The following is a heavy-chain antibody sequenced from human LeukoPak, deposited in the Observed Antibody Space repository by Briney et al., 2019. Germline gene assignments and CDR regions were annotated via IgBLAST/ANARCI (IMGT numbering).Heavy chain of an antibody. V-gene: IGHV1-8*02. CDR1: GGTFISYA. Sequence: ASVKVSCKASGGTFISYAISWVRQATGQGLEWMGWMNPNSGNTGYAQKFQGRVTMTRNTSISTAYMELSSLRSEDTAVYYCAQVLWFGGSRWGQGTLVTVSS. CDR3: AQVLWFGGSR. D-gene: IGHD3-10*01. CDR2: MNPNSGNT. J-gene: IGHJ4*02.